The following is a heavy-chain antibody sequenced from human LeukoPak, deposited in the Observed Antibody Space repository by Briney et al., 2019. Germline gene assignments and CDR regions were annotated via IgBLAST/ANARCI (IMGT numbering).Heavy chain of an antibody. J-gene: IGHJ6*03. CDR1: GFTFSSYW. V-gene: IGHV3-7*01. CDR2: IKQDGSEE. CDR3: ARLLSNYYYYYMDV. D-gene: IGHD2/OR15-2a*01. Sequence: GGSLRLSCAASGFTFSSYWMSWVRQAPGKGLEWVANIKQDGSEEYYVDSVKGRFTISRDNAKNSLYLQMNSLTAEDKAVYYCARLLSNYYYYYMDVWGKGTTVTVSS.